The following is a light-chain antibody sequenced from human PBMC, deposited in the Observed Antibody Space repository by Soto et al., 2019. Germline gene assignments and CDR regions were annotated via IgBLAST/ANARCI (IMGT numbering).Light chain of an antibody. CDR3: QRYGISPMT. CDR1: QIVSSSY. CDR2: DAS. Sequence: EIVLTQSPGTLSLSPGERATLSCGATQIVSSSYLAWYQQKPGLAPRLLIYDASIRATGIPDRFSGSGSGTDFARTSSRWESVYLAVEYCQRYGISPMTFGEGTNVEIK. V-gene: IGKV3D-20*01. J-gene: IGKJ1*01.